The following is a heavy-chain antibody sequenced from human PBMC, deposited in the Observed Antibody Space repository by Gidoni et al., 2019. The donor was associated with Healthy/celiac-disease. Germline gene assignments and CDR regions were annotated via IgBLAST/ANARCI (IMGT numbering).Heavy chain of an antibody. CDR2: IAYDGSNK. Sequence: QVQLVESGGGVVQPGRSLRLSCAASGFTFSSYGMHWVRQAPGKGLEWVAVIAYDGSNKYYADSVKGRFTISRDNSKNTLYLQMNSLRAEDTAVYYCAKGSIKRPMIVVAGGYFDYWGQGTLVTVSS. V-gene: IGHV3-30*18. CDR3: AKGSIKRPMIVVAGGYFDY. CDR1: GFTFSSYG. J-gene: IGHJ4*02. D-gene: IGHD3-22*01.